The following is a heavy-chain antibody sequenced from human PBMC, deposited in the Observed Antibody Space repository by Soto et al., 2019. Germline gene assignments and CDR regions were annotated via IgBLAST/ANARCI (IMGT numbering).Heavy chain of an antibody. V-gene: IGHV4-39*01. D-gene: IGHD2-21*01. CDR2: VYYSGGA. CDR3: GRVVEGATRHTDFDS. CDR1: GVSIHNSHSF. J-gene: IGHJ5*01. Sequence: SETLSLTCAVSGVSIHNSHSFWGWIRQPPGKGLEFIANVYYSGGAHYNPSFKSRVTISVDTATNQVSLRLSSVTAADTAVYFCGRVVEGATRHTDFDSWGEGTLVSVSS.